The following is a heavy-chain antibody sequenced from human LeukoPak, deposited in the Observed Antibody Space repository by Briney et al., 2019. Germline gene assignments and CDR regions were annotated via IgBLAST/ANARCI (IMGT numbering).Heavy chain of an antibody. CDR3: ARGSANWSGYTNNWFDP. V-gene: IGHV4-39*07. CDR1: GGSISSSSYY. Sequence: SETLSLTCTVSGGSISSSSYYWGWIRQPPGKGLEWIGSIYYSGSTYYNPSLKSLVTISVDTSKNQFSLKLSSVTAADTAVYYCARGSANWSGYTNNWFDPWGQGTLVTVSS. CDR2: IYYSGST. J-gene: IGHJ5*02. D-gene: IGHD3-3*01.